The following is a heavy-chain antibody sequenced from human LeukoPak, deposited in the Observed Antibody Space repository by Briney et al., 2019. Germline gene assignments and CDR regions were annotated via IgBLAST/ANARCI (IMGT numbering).Heavy chain of an antibody. J-gene: IGHJ4*02. CDR1: AFMFNNYA. CDR3: ARVVDTAMVTVDY. Sequence: GGSLRLSCAASAFMFNNYAMHWVRQAPGKGLERVSSSSSSSSYIYYADSVKGRFTISRDNAKNSLYLQMNSLRAEDTAVYYCARVVDTAMVTVDYWGQGTLVTVSS. V-gene: IGHV3-21*01. D-gene: IGHD5-18*01. CDR2: SSSSSSYI.